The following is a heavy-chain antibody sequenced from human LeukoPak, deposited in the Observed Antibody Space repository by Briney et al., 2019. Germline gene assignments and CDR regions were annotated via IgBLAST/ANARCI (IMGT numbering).Heavy chain of an antibody. D-gene: IGHD2-15*01. CDR3: TADGCGGTCYFDH. CDR1: GLTFSSHG. J-gene: IGHJ4*02. CDR2: IWYDGSDK. Sequence: PGKSLTISCAASGLTFSSHGMHWVRQAPGKGLEWVALIWYDGSDKYYADSVRGRFTITRDNAKNMLYLQMNSLGVEDTAVYYCTADGCGGTCYFDHWGQGALVTVSS. V-gene: IGHV3-33*01.